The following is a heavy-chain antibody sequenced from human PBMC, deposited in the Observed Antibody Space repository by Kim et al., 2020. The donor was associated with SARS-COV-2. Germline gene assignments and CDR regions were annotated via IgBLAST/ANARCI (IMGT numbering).Heavy chain of an antibody. J-gene: IGHJ6*02. CDR2: IYYSGST. V-gene: IGHV4-31*03. D-gene: IGHD3-10*01. CDR3: ASPTMAHYYYGMDV. CDR1: GGSISSGGYY. Sequence: SETLSLTCTVSGGSISSGGYYWSWIRQHPGKGLEWIGYIYYSGSTYYNPSLKSRVTISVDTSKNQFSLKLSPVTAANTAVYYCASPTMAHYYYGMDVWGQGTTVTVPS.